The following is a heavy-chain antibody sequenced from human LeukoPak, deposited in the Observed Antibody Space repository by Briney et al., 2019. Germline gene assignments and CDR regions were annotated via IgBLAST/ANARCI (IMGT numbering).Heavy chain of an antibody. CDR1: GGSFSGYY. CDR3: ARRGHFGDCRL. CDR2: INHSGST. D-gene: IGHD2-21*02. Sequence: SETLSLTCAVYGGSFSGYYWSWIRQPPGKGLEWIGEINHSGSTNYNPSLKSRVTISVDTSKNRFSLKLSSVTAADTAVYYCARRGHFGDCRLWGQGTLVTVSS. V-gene: IGHV4-34*01. J-gene: IGHJ4*02.